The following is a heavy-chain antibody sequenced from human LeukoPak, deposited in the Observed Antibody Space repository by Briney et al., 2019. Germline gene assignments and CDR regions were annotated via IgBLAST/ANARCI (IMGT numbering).Heavy chain of an antibody. Sequence: PSETLSLTYTVSGGSISSGDYYWSWIRQPPGKGLEWIGYIYYSGSTYYNPSLKSRVTISVDTSKNQFSLKLSSVTAADTAVYYCASSHDYGDYGGAFDIWGQGTMVTVSS. CDR2: IYYSGST. CDR1: GGSISSGDYY. V-gene: IGHV4-30-4*01. D-gene: IGHD4-17*01. CDR3: ASSHDYGDYGGAFDI. J-gene: IGHJ3*02.